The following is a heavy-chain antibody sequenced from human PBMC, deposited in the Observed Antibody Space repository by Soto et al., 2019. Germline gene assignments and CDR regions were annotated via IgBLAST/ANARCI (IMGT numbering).Heavy chain of an antibody. D-gene: IGHD6-19*01. CDR1: GFTFSSYA. CDR3: ARDPTSSGWQYYFDY. CDR2: ISYDGSNK. V-gene: IGHV3-30-3*01. J-gene: IGHJ4*02. Sequence: QVQLVESGGGVVQPGRSLRLSCAASGFTFSSYAMHWVRQAPGKGLEWVAVISYDGSNKYYADSVKGRFTISRDNSKNTLYLQMNSLRAEDTAVYYCARDPTSSGWQYYFDYWGQGTLVTVSS.